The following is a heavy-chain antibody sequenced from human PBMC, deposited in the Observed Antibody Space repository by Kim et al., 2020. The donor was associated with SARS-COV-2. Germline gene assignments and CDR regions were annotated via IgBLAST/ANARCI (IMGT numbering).Heavy chain of an antibody. CDR2: ISSSSSYI. D-gene: IGHD2-15*01. CDR3: ARVLCSGGNCYFFDY. Sequence: GVSLRLSCAASGFTFSSYSMNWVRQAPGKGLEWVSSISSSSSYIYYADSVKGRFTISRDNAKNSLNLQMNSLRAEDTAVYYCARVLCSGGNCYFFDYWGQGTLVTVSS. V-gene: IGHV3-21*01. CDR1: GFTFSSYS. J-gene: IGHJ4*02.